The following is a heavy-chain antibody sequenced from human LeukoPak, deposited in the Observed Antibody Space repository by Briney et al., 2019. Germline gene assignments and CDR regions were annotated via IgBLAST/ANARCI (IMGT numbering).Heavy chain of an antibody. CDR3: AREVTTTPYYYYYMDV. J-gene: IGHJ6*03. CDR1: GGTFSSYA. D-gene: IGHD4-11*01. CDR2: IIPIFGTA. Sequence: SVKVSCKASGGTFSSYAISWVRQAPGQGLEWMGGIIPIFGTANYAQKFQGRVTITADESTSTAYMELSSLRSEDTAVYYCAREVTTTPYYYYYMDVWGKGTTVTVSS. V-gene: IGHV1-69*13.